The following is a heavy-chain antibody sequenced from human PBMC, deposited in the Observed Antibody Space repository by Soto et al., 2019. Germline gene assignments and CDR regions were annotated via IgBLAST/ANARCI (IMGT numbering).Heavy chain of an antibody. CDR3: ATDPPNRAAAGIVLDAFDI. CDR1: GYTLTELS. Sequence: ASVKVSCKVSGYTLTELSMHWVRQAPGKGLEWMGGFDPEDGETIYAQKFQGRVTMTEDTSTDTAYMELSSLRSEDTAVYYCATDPPNRAAAGIVLDAFDIWGQGTMVTVSS. CDR2: FDPEDGET. J-gene: IGHJ3*02. D-gene: IGHD6-13*01. V-gene: IGHV1-24*01.